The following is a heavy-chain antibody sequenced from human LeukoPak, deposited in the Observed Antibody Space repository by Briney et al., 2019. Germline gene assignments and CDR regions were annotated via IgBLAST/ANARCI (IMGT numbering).Heavy chain of an antibody. Sequence: AVSVKIPRQGSGYSFKAYWYRWGRQMPGKRLSSIGRINPTDSYTNYSPSFQGHVTISADKSISTAYLQWSSLKASDTAMYYCARLHRGGPDWGQGTLVTVSS. D-gene: IGHD3-16*01. V-gene: IGHV5-10-1*01. CDR2: INPTDSYT. CDR1: GYSFKAYW. CDR3: ARLHRGGPD. J-gene: IGHJ4*02.